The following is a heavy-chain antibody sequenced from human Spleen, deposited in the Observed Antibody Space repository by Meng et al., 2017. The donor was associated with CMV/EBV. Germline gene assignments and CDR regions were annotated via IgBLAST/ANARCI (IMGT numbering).Heavy chain of an antibody. V-gene: IGHV1-18*01. Sequence: ASVKVSCKASGYTFTSYGISWVRQAPGQGLEWMGWISAYNGNTNYAQKLQGRVTMTTDTSTSTAYMELSRLRSDDTAVYYCASAVLRFLEWSETFDYWGQGTLVTVSS. J-gene: IGHJ4*02. CDR2: ISAYNGNT. D-gene: IGHD3-3*01. CDR1: GYTFTSYG. CDR3: ASAVLRFLEWSETFDY.